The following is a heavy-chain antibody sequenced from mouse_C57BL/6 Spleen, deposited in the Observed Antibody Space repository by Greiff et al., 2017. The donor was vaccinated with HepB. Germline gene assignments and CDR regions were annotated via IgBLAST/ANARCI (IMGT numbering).Heavy chain of an antibody. CDR2: ISSGSSTI. D-gene: IGHD2-2*01. J-gene: IGHJ1*03. CDR1: GFTFSDYG. Sequence: EVKLQESGGGLVKPGGSLKLSCAASGFTFSDYGMHWVRQAPEKGLEWVAYISSGSSTIYYADTVKGRFTISRDNAKNTLFLQMTSLRSEDTAMYYCAREMVTTHWYFDVWGTGTTVTVSS. CDR3: AREMVTTHWYFDV. V-gene: IGHV5-17*01.